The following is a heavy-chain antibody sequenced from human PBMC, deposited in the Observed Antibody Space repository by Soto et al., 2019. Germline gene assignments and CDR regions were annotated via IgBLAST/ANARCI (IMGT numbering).Heavy chain of an antibody. D-gene: IGHD6-13*01. J-gene: IGHJ5*02. CDR2: ISDSGAST. CDR1: GFTFSSYA. Sequence: EVQVLESGGGLVQPGGSLRLSCAASGFTFSSYAMSWVRQAPGKGLEWVSAISDSGASTYYADSVKGRFTISRDNSKNTLYLQMNRLRAEDTGVYYCAKGAGSWYPHNWFDPWGQGTLVTVSS. V-gene: IGHV3-23*01. CDR3: AKGAGSWYPHNWFDP.